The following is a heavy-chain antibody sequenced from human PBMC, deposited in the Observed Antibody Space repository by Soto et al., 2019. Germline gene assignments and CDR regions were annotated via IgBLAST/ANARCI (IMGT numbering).Heavy chain of an antibody. CDR1: GYIFTSYY. Sequence: GASVKVSCKACGYIFTSYYIHWVRQAPGQGLEWMGWINPFDGSRMFAQKFQGRVTMTRDTSTSTVYMELSSLRSEDTAVYYCSRGITYYYDSSGSTSDYWGQGTLVTVSS. CDR2: INPFDGSR. J-gene: IGHJ4*02. V-gene: IGHV1-46*01. D-gene: IGHD3-22*01. CDR3: SRGITYYYDSSGSTSDY.